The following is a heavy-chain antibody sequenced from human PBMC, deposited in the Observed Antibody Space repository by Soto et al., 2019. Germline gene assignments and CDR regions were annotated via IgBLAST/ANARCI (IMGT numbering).Heavy chain of an antibody. D-gene: IGHD2-15*01. V-gene: IGHV5-10-1*01. J-gene: IGHJ6*02. CDR2: IDPSDSYT. CDR3: AVARYCSGGSCSYYYYGMDV. CDR1: GYSFTSYW. Sequence: GESLKISCKGSGYSFTSYWISWVRQMPGKGLEWMGRIDPSDSYTNYSPSFQGHVTISADKSISTAYLQWSSLKASDTAMYYCAVARYCSGGSCSYYYYGMDVWGQGTTVTVS.